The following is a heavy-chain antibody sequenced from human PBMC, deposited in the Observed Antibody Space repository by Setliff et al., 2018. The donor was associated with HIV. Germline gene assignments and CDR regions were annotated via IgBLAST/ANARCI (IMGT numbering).Heavy chain of an antibody. J-gene: IGHJ4*02. V-gene: IGHV4-31*02. CDR2: IYYVGNT. CDR1: GGSISGGGYY. D-gene: IGHD4-17*01. Sequence: KSSETLSLTCTVSGGSISGGGYYWSWIRQHPGKGLDWIGNIYYVGNTDYNPSLKSRVTISVDTSKNQLSLKLSSVTAADTAVYYCAKTTVAYPYYFDYWGQGTLVTVSS. CDR3: AKTTVAYPYYFDY.